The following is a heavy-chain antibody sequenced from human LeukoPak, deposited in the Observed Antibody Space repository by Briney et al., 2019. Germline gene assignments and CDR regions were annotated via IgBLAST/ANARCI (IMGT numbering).Heavy chain of an antibody. V-gene: IGHV4-61*01. Sequence: SETLSLTCTVSGGSVSSGSYYWSWIRQPPGKGLEWIGYMSYSGSTNHNPSLRSRVTISVDTSKNQFSLKLSSVSAADTAVYYCARSRYFDWLLFPNWFDPWGQGTLVTVSS. J-gene: IGHJ5*02. CDR2: MSYSGST. CDR3: ARSRYFDWLLFPNWFDP. D-gene: IGHD3-9*01. CDR1: GGSVSSGSYY.